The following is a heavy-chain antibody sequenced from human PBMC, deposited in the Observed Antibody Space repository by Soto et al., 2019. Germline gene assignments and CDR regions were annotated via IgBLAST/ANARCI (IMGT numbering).Heavy chain of an antibody. CDR1: GGSISSSNYY. V-gene: IGHV4-39*01. D-gene: IGHD2-15*01. J-gene: IGHJ6*03. CDR3: ARHAYCTGGRCYSRLYYSYYYMGV. CDR2: IYYSGST. Sequence: QLQLQESGPGLVRPSETLSLTCTVSGGSISSSNYYWGWIRQPPGRGLEWIGSIYYSGSTYENPSMTSRVTISVDTSKNLLSVERSSVTASDTAVYYCARHAYCTGGRCYSRLYYSYYYMGVWGKGTTVTVSS.